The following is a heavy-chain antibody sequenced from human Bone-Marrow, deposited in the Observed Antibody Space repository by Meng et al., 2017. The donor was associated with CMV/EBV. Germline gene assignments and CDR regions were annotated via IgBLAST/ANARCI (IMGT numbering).Heavy chain of an antibody. CDR2: IIPIFGTA. V-gene: IGHV1-69*05. CDR3: ASQQASGPEYFPH. Sequence: SVKVSCKASGGTFSSYAISWVRQAPGQGLEWMGGIIPIFGTANYAQKFQGRVTITTDESTSTAYMELSSLRSEDTAVYYCASQQASGPEYFPHWGQGHLVTCSS. J-gene: IGHJ1*01. CDR1: GGTFSSYA. D-gene: IGHD5-12*01.